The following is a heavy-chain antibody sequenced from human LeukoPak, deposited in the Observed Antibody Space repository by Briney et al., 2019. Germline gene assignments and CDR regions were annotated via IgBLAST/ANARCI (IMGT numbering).Heavy chain of an antibody. Sequence: SETLPLTCTVSGDSISSYYCSWIRQSPGKGLEWIGYMHYSGSSDYNPSLRSRVTISVDTSKNQFSLNLRSVTAADTAVYYCARRRGSGTQLWKYDAFDIWGQGTLVTVSS. CDR3: ARRRGSGTQLWKYDAFDI. D-gene: IGHD5-18*01. V-gene: IGHV4-59*01. CDR2: MHYSGSS. J-gene: IGHJ3*02. CDR1: GDSISSYY.